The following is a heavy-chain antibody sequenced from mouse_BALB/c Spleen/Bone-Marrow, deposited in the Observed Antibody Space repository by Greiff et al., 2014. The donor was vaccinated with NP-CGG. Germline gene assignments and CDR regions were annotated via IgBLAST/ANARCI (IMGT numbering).Heavy chain of an antibody. J-gene: IGHJ2*01. CDR2: FNPYNDGT. V-gene: IGHV1-14*01. D-gene: IGHD3-1*01. Sequence: EVKLMESGPELVQPGASVKMSCKASGYTFTSHVMHWVKQKPGQGLEWIGYFNPYNDGTKYNEKFKGKATLTSDKSSSTAYMELSSLTSEDSAVYYCTRGATPDYWGQGTTLTVSS. CDR3: TRGATPDY. CDR1: GYTFTSHV.